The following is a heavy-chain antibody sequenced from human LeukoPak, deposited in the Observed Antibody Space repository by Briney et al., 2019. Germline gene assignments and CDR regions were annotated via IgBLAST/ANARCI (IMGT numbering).Heavy chain of an antibody. CDR2: IYSSGST. CDR1: GGSISSYY. D-gene: IGHD3-22*01. V-gene: IGHV4-59*01. CDR3: ARVEDYFDVSGYYFDY. J-gene: IGHJ4*02. Sequence: SETLSLTCTVSGGSISSYYWSWIRQPPGKGLEWIGNIYSSGSTNYNPSLKSRVTISLDTSKSQFSLKLSSVTAADTAVYYCARVEDYFDVSGYYFDYWGQGTLVTVSS.